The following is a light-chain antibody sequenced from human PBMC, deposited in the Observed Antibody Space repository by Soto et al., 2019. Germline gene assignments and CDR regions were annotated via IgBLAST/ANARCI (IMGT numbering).Light chain of an antibody. CDR1: QLISNY. V-gene: IGKV3-20*01. J-gene: IGKJ5*01. CDR2: GAS. CDR3: QQYGSSPIT. Sequence: EIMLTQTPATLSLSPGETATLSCRANQLISNYLAWYQQKPGQAPRLLVYGASSRATGIPDRFSGFGSGTDFTLTISRLEPEDFAVYFCQQYGSSPITFGQGTRLEIK.